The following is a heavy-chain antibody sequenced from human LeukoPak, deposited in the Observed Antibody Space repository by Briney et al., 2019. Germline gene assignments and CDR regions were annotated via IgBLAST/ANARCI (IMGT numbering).Heavy chain of an antibody. CDR2: ISSSGSTI. CDR3: ASGFSGGVHGWFDP. Sequence: GGSLRLSCAASGFTFSSYEMNWVRQAPGKGLEWVSYISSSGSTIYYADSVKGRFTISRDNAKNSLYLRMNSLRDEDTAVYYCASGFSGGVHGWFDPWGQGTLVTVSS. CDR1: GFTFSSYE. D-gene: IGHD3-10*01. V-gene: IGHV3-48*03. J-gene: IGHJ5*02.